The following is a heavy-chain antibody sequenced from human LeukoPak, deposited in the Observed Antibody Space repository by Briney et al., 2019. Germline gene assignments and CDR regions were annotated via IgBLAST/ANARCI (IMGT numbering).Heavy chain of an antibody. V-gene: IGHV1-2*02. CDR1: GYTFTGYY. CDR3: AKDWGITMIVVVISGLDY. D-gene: IGHD3-22*01. CDR2: INPNSGGT. Sequence: ASVKVSCKASGYTFTGYYMHWVRQAPGQGLEWMGWINPNSGGTNYAQKFQGRVTMTRDTSISTAYMELSRLRSDDTAVYYCAKDWGITMIVVVISGLDYWGQGTLVTVSS. J-gene: IGHJ4*02.